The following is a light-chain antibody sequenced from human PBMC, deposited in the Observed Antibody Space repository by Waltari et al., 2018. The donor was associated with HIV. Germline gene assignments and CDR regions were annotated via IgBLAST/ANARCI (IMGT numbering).Light chain of an antibody. J-gene: IGLJ2*01. CDR3: SSYTSSSTLV. V-gene: IGLV2-14*01. CDR2: EVS. Sequence: QSALTQPASVSGSPGQSITISCTGTSSDVGGYNYVSWYQQHPGKAPKLMIYEVSNRPSWVSNRFSCSKSGNTASLTISGLQAEDEADYYCSSYTSSSTLVFGGGTKLNVL. CDR1: SSDVGGYNY.